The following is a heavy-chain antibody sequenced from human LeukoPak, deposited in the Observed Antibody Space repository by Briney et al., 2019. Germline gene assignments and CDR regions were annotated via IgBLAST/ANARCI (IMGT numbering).Heavy chain of an antibody. D-gene: IGHD2-2*01. Sequence: GESLKISCKGSRYSFASYWIGWVRQVPGKGLEWMGIIYPGDSDTRYSPPFQGQVTISADKSISTAYLQWSSLKASDTAMYYCARSRDIVAVPAARAGSPGMDVWGKGTTVTVSS. CDR2: IYPGDSDT. J-gene: IGHJ6*03. V-gene: IGHV5-51*01. CDR1: RYSFASYW. CDR3: ARSRDIVAVPAARAGSPGMDV.